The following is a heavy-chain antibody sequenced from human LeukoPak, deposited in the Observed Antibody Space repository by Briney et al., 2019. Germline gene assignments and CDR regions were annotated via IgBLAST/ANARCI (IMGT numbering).Heavy chain of an antibody. D-gene: IGHD7-27*01. V-gene: IGHV1-18*01. J-gene: IGHJ6*02. CDR3: ARDLSSNWGYDYYYGMDV. CDR2: ISAYNGHT. CDR1: GYTFISYG. Sequence: ASVKVSCKASGYTFISYGISLVRQAPGQGLEWMGWISAYNGHTFYGQKLQGRVTMTTDTSTSTAYMELRSLRSDDTAVYFCARDLSSNWGYDYYYGMDVWGQGTTVTVSS.